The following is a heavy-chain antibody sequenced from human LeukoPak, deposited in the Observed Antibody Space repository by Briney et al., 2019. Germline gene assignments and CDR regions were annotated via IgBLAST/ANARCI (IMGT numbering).Heavy chain of an antibody. D-gene: IGHD6-13*01. CDR1: GFTFRDYY. CDR3: ARALSRLYYYYGMDV. V-gene: IGHV3-11*01. CDR2: ISSSGSTI. Sequence: GGSLRLSCGASGFTFRDYYMSWIRQAPGKGLEWVSYISSSGSTIYYADSVKGRFTISRDNAKNSLYLQMNSLRAEDTAVYYCARALSRLYYYYGMDVWGQGTTVTVSS. J-gene: IGHJ6*02.